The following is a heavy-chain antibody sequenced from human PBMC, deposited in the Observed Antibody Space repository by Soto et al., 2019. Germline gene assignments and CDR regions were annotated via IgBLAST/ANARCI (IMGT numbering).Heavy chain of an antibody. D-gene: IGHD3-10*01. CDR1: GGTFSSYA. J-gene: IGHJ6*02. V-gene: IGHV1-69*13. CDR2: IIPIFGTA. Sequence: SVKVSCKASGGTFSSYAISWVRQAPGQGLEWMGGIIPIFGTANYAQKFQGRVTITADESTSTAYMELSSLRSEDTAVYYCARAREGWCGEFPPRYYYYYGIDVWGQGTTVTVSS. CDR3: ARAREGWCGEFPPRYYYYYGIDV.